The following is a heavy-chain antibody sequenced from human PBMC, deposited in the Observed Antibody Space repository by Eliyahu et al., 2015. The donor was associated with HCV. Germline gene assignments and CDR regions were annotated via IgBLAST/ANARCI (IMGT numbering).Heavy chain of an antibody. Sequence: EMQLVESGGNLVQPGGSLSLSXAASGFTFSTYWMHWVRQSPGKGLVWVXRIDSDGGTSMYADSVKGRFTISRDNAKNTLYLQMNSLRAEDTAVYYCARVFHYGMDVWGQGTTVTVSS. CDR2: IDSDGGTS. V-gene: IGHV3-74*03. J-gene: IGHJ6*02. CDR1: GFTFSTYW. CDR3: ARVFHYGMDV. D-gene: IGHD2-21*01.